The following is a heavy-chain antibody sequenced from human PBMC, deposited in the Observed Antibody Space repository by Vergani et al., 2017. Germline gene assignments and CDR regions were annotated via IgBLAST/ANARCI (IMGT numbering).Heavy chain of an antibody. CDR3: ARVRXPPTPKYYYYYMDV. V-gene: IGHV4-31*03. J-gene: IGHJ6*03. CDR1: GGSISSGGYS. CDR2: IYYSGST. Sequence: QVQLQESGPGLVKPSQTLSLTCTVSGGSISSGGYSWSWIRQHPGKGLEWIGYIYYSGSTYYNPSLKSRVTISVDTSKNQFSLKLSSVTAADTAVYYCARVRXPPTPKYYYYYMDVWGKGTTVTVSS.